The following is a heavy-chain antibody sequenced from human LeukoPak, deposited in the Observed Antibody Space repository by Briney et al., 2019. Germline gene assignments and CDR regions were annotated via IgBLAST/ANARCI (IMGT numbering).Heavy chain of an antibody. CDR1: GGSISSGSYY. CDR3: AGASYQAARKYNWFDP. CDR2: IYTSGST. J-gene: IGHJ5*02. V-gene: IGHV4-61*02. D-gene: IGHD4/OR15-4a*01. Sequence: PSQTLSLTCTVSGGSISSGSYYWSWIRQPAGKGLERIGRIYTSGSTNYNPSLKSRVTISVDTSKNQFSLKLSSVTAADTAVYYCAGASYQAARKYNWFDPWGQGTLVTVSS.